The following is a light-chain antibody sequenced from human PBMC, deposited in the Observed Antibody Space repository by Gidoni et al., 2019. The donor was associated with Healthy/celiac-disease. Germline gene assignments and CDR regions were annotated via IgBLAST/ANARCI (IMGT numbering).Light chain of an antibody. CDR2: AAS. V-gene: IGKV1-8*01. CDR1: QGISSY. CDR3: QQYYSYPWT. J-gene: IGKJ1*01. Sequence: AIRMYQSPSSFSSSTGDRVTITCRASQGISSYLAWYQQKPGKAPKLLIYAASTLQSGVPSRFSGSGSGTDFTLTISCLQSEDFATYYCQQYYSYPWTFGQGTKVEIK.